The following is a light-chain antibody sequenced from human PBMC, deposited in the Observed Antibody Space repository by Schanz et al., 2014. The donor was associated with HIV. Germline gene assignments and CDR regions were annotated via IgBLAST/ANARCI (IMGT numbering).Light chain of an antibody. V-gene: IGLV2-14*02. CDR1: STDVGSYNL. J-gene: IGLJ2*01. CDR3: CSYTSSSTLE. Sequence: QSALTQPASVSGSPGQSITISCTGTSTDVGSYNLVSWYQQHPGKAPKLMIYEVSKWPSGVSNRFSGSKSGNTASLTISGLQAEDEADYYCCSYTSSSTLEFGGGTKLTVL. CDR2: EVS.